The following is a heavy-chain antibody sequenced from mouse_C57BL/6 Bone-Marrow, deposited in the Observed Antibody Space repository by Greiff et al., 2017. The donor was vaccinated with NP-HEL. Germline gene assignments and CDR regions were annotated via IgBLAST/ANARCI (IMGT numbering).Heavy chain of an antibody. V-gene: IGHV1-18*01. J-gene: IGHJ1*03. CDR1: GYTFTDYN. Sequence: VQLKESGPELVKPGASVKIPCKASGYTFTDYNMDWVKQSHGKSLEWIGDINPNNGGTIYNQKFKGKATLTVDKSSSTAYMELRSLTSEDTAVYYCARRSPSTVVATEGYFDVWGTGTTVTVSS. D-gene: IGHD1-1*01. CDR3: ARRSPSTVVATEGYFDV. CDR2: INPNNGGT.